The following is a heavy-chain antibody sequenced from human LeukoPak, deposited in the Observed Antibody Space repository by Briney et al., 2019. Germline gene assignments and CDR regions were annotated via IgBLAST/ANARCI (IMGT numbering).Heavy chain of an antibody. D-gene: IGHD6-13*01. J-gene: IGHJ4*02. Sequence: PGGSLRLSCAASGFTFSSYWMYWVRQAPGKGPVWVSSIKTDGRITNYADSVKGRFTISRDSAKNSLYLQMNSLRAEDTAVYYCARGPYSSNWYVDYWGQGTLVTVAS. CDR3: ARGPYSSNWYVDY. CDR2: IKTDGRIT. CDR1: GFTFSSYW. V-gene: IGHV3-74*01.